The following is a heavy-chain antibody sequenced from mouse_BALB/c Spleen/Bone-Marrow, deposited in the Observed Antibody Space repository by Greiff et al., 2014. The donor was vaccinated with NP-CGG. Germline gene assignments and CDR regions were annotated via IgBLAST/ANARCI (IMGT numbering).Heavy chain of an antibody. CDR3: ARRGNGNYVGYAMDY. V-gene: IGHV5-9-1*01. Sequence: EVKVEESGGGLVKPGGSLKLSCAASGFTFSSYAMSWVRQTPEKRLEWVATISSGGSYTYYPDSVKGRFTISRDNAKNTLYLQMSSLRSEDTAMYYCARRGNGNYVGYAMDYWGQGTSVTVSS. J-gene: IGHJ4*01. D-gene: IGHD2-1*01. CDR2: ISSGGSYT. CDR1: GFTFSSYA.